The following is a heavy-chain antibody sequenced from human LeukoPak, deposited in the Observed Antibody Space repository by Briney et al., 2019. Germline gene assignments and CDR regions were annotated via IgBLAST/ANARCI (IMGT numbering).Heavy chain of an antibody. CDR3: ARDILSSIVVVVAAPTDAFDI. CDR1: GFTFSSYS. V-gene: IGHV3-48*01. J-gene: IGHJ3*02. CDR2: ISSSSSTI. D-gene: IGHD2-15*01. Sequence: GGSLRLSCAASGFTFSSYSKNWVRQAPGKGLEWVSYISSSSSTIYYADSVKGRFTISRDNDKNSLYLQMNSLRAEDTAVYYCARDILSSIVVVVAAPTDAFDIWGQGTMVTVSS.